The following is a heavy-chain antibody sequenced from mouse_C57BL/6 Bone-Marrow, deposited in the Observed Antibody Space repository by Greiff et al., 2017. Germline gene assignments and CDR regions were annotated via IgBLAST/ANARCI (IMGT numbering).Heavy chain of an antibody. V-gene: IGHV1-50*01. Sequence: QVQLQQPGAELVKPGASVKLSCKASGYTFTSYWMQWVKQRPGQGLEWIGEIDPSDSYTNYNQKFKGKATLTVDTSSSTAYMQLSSLTSEDSAVYYCARLRLWYFDVWGTGTTVTVSS. CDR1: GYTFTSYW. CDR3: ARLRLWYFDV. J-gene: IGHJ1*03. D-gene: IGHD2-12*01. CDR2: IDPSDSYT.